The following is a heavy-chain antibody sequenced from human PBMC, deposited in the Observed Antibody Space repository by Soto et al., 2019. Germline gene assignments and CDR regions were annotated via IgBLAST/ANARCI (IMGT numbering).Heavy chain of an antibody. Sequence: KPSETLSLTCTVSGVSITSYYWSWIRQPPGKGLEWIGYIDYSGNTNYNPSLKSRVTMSLDTSKNQYSLKLSSVTAADTAVYNCAKDKLGAYNSNDAFDIWGQGTMVTVSS. V-gene: IGHV4-59*01. CDR3: AKDKLGAYNSNDAFDI. CDR2: IDYSGNT. D-gene: IGHD4-17*01. CDR1: GVSITSYY. J-gene: IGHJ3*02.